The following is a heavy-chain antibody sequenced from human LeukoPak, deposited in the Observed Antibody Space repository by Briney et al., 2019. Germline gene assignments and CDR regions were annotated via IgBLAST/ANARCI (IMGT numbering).Heavy chain of an antibody. V-gene: IGHV1-3*03. CDR1: GYTFTSYA. J-gene: IGHJ4*02. CDR2: INAGNGNT. Sequence: VASVKVSCKASGYTFTSYAMHWVRQAPGQRLEWMRWINAGNGNTKYSQEFQGRVTITRDTSASTAYMELSSLRSEDTAVYYCARSTEYHTSTWYIYWGQGTLVTVSS. D-gene: IGHD6-13*01. CDR3: ARSTEYHTSTWYIY.